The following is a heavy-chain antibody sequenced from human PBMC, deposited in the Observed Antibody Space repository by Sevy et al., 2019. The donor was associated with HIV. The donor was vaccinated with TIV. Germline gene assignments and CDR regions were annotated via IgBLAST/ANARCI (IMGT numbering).Heavy chain of an antibody. CDR1: GFTFSPYS. V-gene: IGHV3-21*01. CDR2: ITSRRGYI. CDR3: ARWFGELFWYYNGMDV. D-gene: IGHD3-10*01. J-gene: IGHJ6*02. Sequence: GGSLRLSCAASGFTFSPYSMIWVRQAPGKGLEWVSSITSRRGYIYYSDSVKGRFTISRDNAKNSMYLQMNSLRAEDTAVYYCARWFGELFWYYNGMDVWGQGTTVTVSS.